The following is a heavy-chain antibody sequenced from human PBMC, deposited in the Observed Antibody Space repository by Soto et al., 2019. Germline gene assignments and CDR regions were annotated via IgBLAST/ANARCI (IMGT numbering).Heavy chain of an antibody. D-gene: IGHD3-10*01. J-gene: IGHJ3*02. V-gene: IGHV4-59*01. Sequence: ASETLSLTCTVSGGSISSYYWSWIRQPPGKGLEWIGYIYYSGSTNYNPSLKSRVTISVDTSKNQFSLKLSSVTAADTAVYYCARDQENYYGSGSYYRPNAFDIWGQGTMVTVSS. CDR2: IYYSGST. CDR1: GGSISSYY. CDR3: ARDQENYYGSGSYYRPNAFDI.